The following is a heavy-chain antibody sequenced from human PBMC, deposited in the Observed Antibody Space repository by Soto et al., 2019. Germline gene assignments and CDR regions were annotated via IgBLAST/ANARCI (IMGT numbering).Heavy chain of an antibody. J-gene: IGHJ4*02. D-gene: IGHD3-22*01. CDR2: ISGSGGST. CDR1: GFTFSSYA. V-gene: IGHV3-23*01. Sequence: PGGSLRLSCAASGFTFSSYAMSWVRQAPGKGLEWVSAISGSGGSTYYADSVKGRFTISRDNSKNTLYLQMNSLRAEDTAVYYCAKAGAMIVVVIPMVYWGQGTLVTVSS. CDR3: AKAGAMIVVVIPMVY.